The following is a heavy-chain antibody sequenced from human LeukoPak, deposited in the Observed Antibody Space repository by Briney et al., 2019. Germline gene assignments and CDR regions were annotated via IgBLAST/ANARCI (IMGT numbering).Heavy chain of an antibody. V-gene: IGHV1-3*01. J-gene: IGHJ4*02. CDR2: INAGNGNT. CDR3: ARLAPSDYDFWSGSFDY. CDR1: GYTFTSYA. Sequence: ASVKVSCKASGYTFTSYAMHWVRQAPGQRLEWMGWINAGNGNTKYSQKFQGRVTMTRDTSISTAYMELSRLRSDDTAVYYCARLAPSDYDFWSGSFDYWGQGTLVTVSS. D-gene: IGHD3-3*01.